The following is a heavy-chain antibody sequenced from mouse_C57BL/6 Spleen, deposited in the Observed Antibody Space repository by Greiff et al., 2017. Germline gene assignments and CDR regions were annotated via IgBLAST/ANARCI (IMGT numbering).Heavy chain of an antibody. V-gene: IGHV1-43*01. CDR3: ARTAQARGYLDY. CDR2: INPSTGGT. Sequence: VQLQQSGPELVKPGASVKISCKASGYSFTGYYMHWVKQSSEKSLEWIGEINPSTGGTSYNQKFKGKATLTVDKSSSTAYMQLKSLTSEDSAVYYCARTAQARGYLDYGGQGTTLTVSS. CDR1: GYSFTGYY. D-gene: IGHD3-2*02. J-gene: IGHJ2*01.